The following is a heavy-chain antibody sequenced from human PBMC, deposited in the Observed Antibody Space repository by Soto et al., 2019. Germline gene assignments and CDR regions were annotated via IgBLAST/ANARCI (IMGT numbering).Heavy chain of an antibody. CDR1: GYSFTSYW. CDR3: ASHYYYGSGSYYEDYYYYGMDV. J-gene: IGHJ6*02. V-gene: IGHV5-51*01. D-gene: IGHD3-10*01. Sequence: PGESLKISCKGSGYSFTSYWIGWVRQMPGKGLEWMGIICPGDSDTRYSPSFQGQVTISADKSISTAYLQWSSLKASDTAMYYCASHYYYGSGSYYEDYYYYGMDVWGQGTTVTVSS. CDR2: ICPGDSDT.